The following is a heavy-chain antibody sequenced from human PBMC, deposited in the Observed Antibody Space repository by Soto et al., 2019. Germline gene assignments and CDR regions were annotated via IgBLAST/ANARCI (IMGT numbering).Heavy chain of an antibody. CDR1: GDSISSYY. V-gene: IGHV4-59*01. CDR3: ALRTMAVVPEY. D-gene: IGHD3-22*01. J-gene: IGHJ4*02. Sequence: QVQLQESGPGLVKPSETLSLTCAVSGDSISSYYCMWIRQPPGKGLESIGYLYYGRSANYNPSLKSRVTLPADTSTNQRSLTLSSMTAADTAVYYCALRTMAVVPEYWGQGTLVTVSS. CDR2: LYYGRSA.